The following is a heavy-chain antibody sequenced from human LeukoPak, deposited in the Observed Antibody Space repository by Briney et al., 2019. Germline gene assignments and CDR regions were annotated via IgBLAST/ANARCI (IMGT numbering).Heavy chain of an antibody. CDR2: INHSGST. Sequence: PSETLSLTCAVYGGSFSGYYWSWIRQPPGKGLEWIGEINHSGSTNYNPSLKSRVTISVDTSKNQFSLKLSSVTAADTAVYYCVRQQLVHETFDYWGQGTLVTVSS. CDR3: VRQQLVHETFDY. D-gene: IGHD6-13*01. V-gene: IGHV4-34*01. J-gene: IGHJ4*02. CDR1: GGSFSGYY.